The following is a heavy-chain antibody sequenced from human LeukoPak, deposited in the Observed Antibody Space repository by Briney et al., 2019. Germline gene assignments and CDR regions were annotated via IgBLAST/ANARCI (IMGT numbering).Heavy chain of an antibody. J-gene: IGHJ6*03. CDR1: GFAFSSYA. V-gene: IGHV3-23*01. D-gene: IGHD1-26*01. CDR3: ARAYSERYGLGYYYMDV. Sequence: GGSLRLSCAASGFAFSSYAMSWVRQAPGKGLEWVSFISGNGVDTYYADSVKGRFTISRDNSKNTLYLQMNSLRAEDTAVYYCARAYSERYGLGYYYMDVWGKGTTVTISS. CDR2: ISGNGVDT.